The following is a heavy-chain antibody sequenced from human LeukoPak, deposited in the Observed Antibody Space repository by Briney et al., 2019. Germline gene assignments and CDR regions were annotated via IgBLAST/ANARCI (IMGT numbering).Heavy chain of an antibody. J-gene: IGHJ4*02. Sequence: GGSLRLSCAASGFTFSSYWMSWVRQAPGKGLEWVANIKQDGSEKYYVDSVKGRFSISRDNAKNSLYLQMNSLRAEDTAVYYCARGDDFWGSPADYWGQGTLVTVSS. V-gene: IGHV3-7*01. CDR3: ARGDDFWGSPADY. CDR2: IKQDGSEK. D-gene: IGHD3-3*01. CDR1: GFTFSSYW.